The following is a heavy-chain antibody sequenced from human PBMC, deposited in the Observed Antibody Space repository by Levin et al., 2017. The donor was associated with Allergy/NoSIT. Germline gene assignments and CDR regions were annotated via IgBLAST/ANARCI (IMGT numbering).Heavy chain of an antibody. D-gene: IGHD4-17*01. Sequence: SETLSLTCTVSGGSISSYYWSWIRQPPGKGLEWIGYIYYSGSTNYNPSLKSRVTISVDTSKNQFSLKLSSVTAADTAVYYCARERGVTTPDYYYYMDVWGKGTTVTVSS. CDR2: IYYSGST. V-gene: IGHV4-59*01. CDR1: GGSISSYY. J-gene: IGHJ6*03. CDR3: ARERGVTTPDYYYYMDV.